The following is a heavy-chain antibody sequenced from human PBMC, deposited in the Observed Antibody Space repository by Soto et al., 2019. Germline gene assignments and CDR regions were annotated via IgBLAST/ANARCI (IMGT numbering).Heavy chain of an antibody. CDR1: GGSISSYY. CDR3: ARPVTTGWWFDP. D-gene: IGHD4-17*01. J-gene: IGHJ5*02. V-gene: IGHV4-59*01. Sequence: QVQLQESGPGLVKPSETLSLTCTVSGGSISSYYWSWIRQPPGKGLEWIGYIYYSGSTNYNPSLKSRVTISVDTSKNQFSLKLSSVTAADTAVYYCARPVTTGWWFDPWGQGTLVTVSS. CDR2: IYYSGST.